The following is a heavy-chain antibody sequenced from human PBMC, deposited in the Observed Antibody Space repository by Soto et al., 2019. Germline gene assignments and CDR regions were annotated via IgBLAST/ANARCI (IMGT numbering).Heavy chain of an antibody. Sequence: EVQLLESGGGLVQPGGSLRLSCAASGFTFSSYAMSWVRQAPGKGLEWVSAISGSGGSTYYADSVKGRFTISRDNSKNTLYLQMNSLRAEGRAVYYCAKKKHGSTVTNWYFDLWGRGTLVTVSS. CDR2: ISGSGGST. V-gene: IGHV3-23*01. D-gene: IGHD4-17*01. CDR1: GFTFSSYA. CDR3: AKKKHGSTVTNWYFDL. J-gene: IGHJ2*01.